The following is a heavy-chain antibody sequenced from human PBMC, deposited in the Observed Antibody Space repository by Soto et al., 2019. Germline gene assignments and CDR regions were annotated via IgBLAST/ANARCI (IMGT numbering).Heavy chain of an antibody. CDR2: INPSGGST. V-gene: IGHV1-46*01. J-gene: IGHJ6*02. CDR3: ARGGFCSSTSCYKLSSSGWYPLRGYYYYGMGV. D-gene: IGHD2-2*02. Sequence: ASVKVSCKASGYTFTSYYMHWVRQAPGQGLELMGIINPSGGSTSYAQKFQGRVTMTRDTSTSTVYMVLSSLRSEDTAVYYCARGGFCSSTSCYKLSSSGWYPLRGYYYYGMGVWGQGATVTVAS. CDR1: GYTFTSYY.